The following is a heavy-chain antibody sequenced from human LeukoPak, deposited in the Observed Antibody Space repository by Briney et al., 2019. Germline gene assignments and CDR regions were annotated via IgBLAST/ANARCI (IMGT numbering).Heavy chain of an antibody. CDR1: GYTFTGYY. V-gene: IGHV1-2*02. Sequence: GASVKVSCKASGYTFTGYYMHWVRQAPGQGLEWMGWINPNSGGTNYAQKFQGRVTMTRDTSISTAYMELSRLRSDDTAVYYCARTSTGAYSSSWYPGDYWGQGTLVTVSS. CDR3: ARTSTGAYSSSWYPGDY. D-gene: IGHD6-13*01. CDR2: INPNSGGT. J-gene: IGHJ4*02.